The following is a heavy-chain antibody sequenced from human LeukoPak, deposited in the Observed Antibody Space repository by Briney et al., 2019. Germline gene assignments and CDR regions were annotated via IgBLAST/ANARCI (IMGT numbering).Heavy chain of an antibody. J-gene: IGHJ3*02. CDR1: GGSISSYY. Sequence: SETLSLTCTVSGGSISSYYWSWIRQPPGKGLEWIGYIYYSGSTNYNPSLKSRVTISVDTSKNQFSLKLSSVTAADTAVYYYARGVPYYYDSSGYYSSVFDIWGQGTMVTVSS. V-gene: IGHV4-59*01. D-gene: IGHD3-22*01. CDR3: ARGVPYYYDSSGYYSSVFDI. CDR2: IYYSGST.